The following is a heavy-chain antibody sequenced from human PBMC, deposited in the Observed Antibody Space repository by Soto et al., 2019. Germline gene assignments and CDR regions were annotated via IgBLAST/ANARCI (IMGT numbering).Heavy chain of an antibody. Sequence: SVKVSCKASGGTFSSYAISWVRQAPGQGLEWMGGIIPIFGTANYAQKFQGRVTITADESTSTAYMELSSLRSEDTAVYYCARLEEVGYDTSGGSLRYRGKGPMVAVSS. CDR1: GGTFSSYA. D-gene: IGHD3-22*01. CDR2: IIPIFGTA. J-gene: IGHJ4*02. V-gene: IGHV1-69*13. CDR3: ARLEEVGYDTSGGSLRY.